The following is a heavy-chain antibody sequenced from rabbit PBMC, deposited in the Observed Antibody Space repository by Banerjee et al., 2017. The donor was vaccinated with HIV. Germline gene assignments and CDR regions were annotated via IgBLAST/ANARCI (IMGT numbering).Heavy chain of an antibody. CDR3: ARDLAGVIGWNFGL. Sequence: QEQLEESGGDLVKPEGSLTLTCTASGFSFSSSYWICWVRQAPGKGLEWIACIVAGSSGSTYYASWAKGRFTISKASWTTVTLQMTSLTAADTASYFCARDLAGVIGWNFGLWGPGTLVTVS. CDR1: GFSFSSSYW. CDR2: IVAGSSGST. D-gene: IGHD4-1*01. J-gene: IGHJ4*01. V-gene: IGHV1S45*01.